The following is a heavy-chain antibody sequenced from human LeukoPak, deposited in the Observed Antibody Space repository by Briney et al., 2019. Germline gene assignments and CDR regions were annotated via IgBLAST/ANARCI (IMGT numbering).Heavy chain of an antibody. D-gene: IGHD6-19*01. J-gene: IGHJ4*02. V-gene: IGHV3-23*01. CDR3: ARGGPYSSGAILSYYFDY. CDR1: GFTFSSYA. Sequence: GGSLRPSCAASGFTFSSYAMSWVRQAPGKGLEWVSAISGSGGSTYYADSVKGRFTISRDNSKNTLYLQMNSLRAEDTAVYYCARGGPYSSGAILSYYFDYWGQGTLVTVSS. CDR2: ISGSGGST.